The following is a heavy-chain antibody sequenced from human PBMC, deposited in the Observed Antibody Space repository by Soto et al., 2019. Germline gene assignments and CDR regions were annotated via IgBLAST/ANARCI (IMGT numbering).Heavy chain of an antibody. CDR3: ARDIRSSIAARRRWFDP. J-gene: IGHJ5*02. Sequence: PSATRSRTCTLSKSSVGIGCYYWLWIRQHPGKGLEWIGYIYYSGSTYYNPSLKSRVTISVDTSKNQFSLKLSSVTAADTAVYYCARDIRSSIAARRRWFDPWGQGTLVTVSS. D-gene: IGHD6-6*01. CDR2: IYYSGST. CDR1: KSSVGIGCYY. V-gene: IGHV4-31*03.